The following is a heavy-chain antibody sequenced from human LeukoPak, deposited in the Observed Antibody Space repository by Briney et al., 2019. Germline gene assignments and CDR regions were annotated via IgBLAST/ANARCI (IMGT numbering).Heavy chain of an antibody. CDR1: GGSFSGYY. D-gene: IGHD2-15*01. CDR2: INHSGST. J-gene: IGHJ4*02. Sequence: SETLSLTCAVYGGSFSGYYWSWIRQPPGKGLEWIGEINHSGSTNYNPSLKSRVTISVDTSKNQLSLKLSSVTAADTAVYYCARGMCSGGSCPPGYYFDYWGQGTLVTVSS. V-gene: IGHV4-34*01. CDR3: ARGMCSGGSCPPGYYFDY.